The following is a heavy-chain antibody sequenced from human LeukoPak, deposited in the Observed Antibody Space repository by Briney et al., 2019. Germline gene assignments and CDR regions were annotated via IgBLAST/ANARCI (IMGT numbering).Heavy chain of an antibody. J-gene: IGHJ4*02. CDR2: INWNSDSI. V-gene: IGHV3-9*01. D-gene: IGHD3-22*01. Sequence: GRSLRLSCAASGFTFDDYAMHWVRQAPGKGLEWVSGINWNSDSIAYADSVKGRFTISRDNSKNTVYLQMNSLRAEDTAIYYCAKHSHDGSASYYEVQLDYWGQGTLVTVSS. CDR1: GFTFDDYA. CDR3: AKHSHDGSASYYEVQLDY.